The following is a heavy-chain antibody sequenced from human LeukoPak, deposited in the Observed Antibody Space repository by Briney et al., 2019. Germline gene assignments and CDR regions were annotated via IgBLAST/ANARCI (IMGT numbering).Heavy chain of an antibody. V-gene: IGHV3-23*01. CDR3: AKARTPVTSYFDK. D-gene: IGHD4-23*01. CDR1: GFTFSTYT. Sequence: PGASLRLSCAASGFTFSTYTMSWVRQAPGKGLEWFSAISGADDGYYADSVKGRFTISRDNSKNTPYLQMNSLRAEDTAVYYCAKARTPVTSYFDKWGQGTLVTVSS. CDR2: ISGADDG. J-gene: IGHJ4*02.